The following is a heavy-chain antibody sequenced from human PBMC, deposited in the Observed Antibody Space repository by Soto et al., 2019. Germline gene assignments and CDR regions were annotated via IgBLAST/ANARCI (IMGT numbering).Heavy chain of an antibody. CDR3: ARFETVGVAPFET. V-gene: IGHV3-21*01. CDR1: GFIFSTYS. J-gene: IGHJ5*02. CDR2: ISTDSYYI. D-gene: IGHD1-26*01. Sequence: EVQLVESGGGLVQPGGSLRLSCAASGFIFSTYSMNWVRQAPGKGLEWVSSISTDSYYIYYADSVKGRFTISRDNARNALYLQMNSLRAEDTAIYYCARFETVGVAPFETWGQGTLVIVSS.